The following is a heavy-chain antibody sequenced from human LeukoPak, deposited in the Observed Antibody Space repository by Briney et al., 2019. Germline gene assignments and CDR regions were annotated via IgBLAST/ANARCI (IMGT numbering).Heavy chain of an antibody. V-gene: IGHV4-59*04. CDR3: ARRHLRFLPEGFDP. CDR1: GGSISSYY. Sequence: SETLSLTCTVSGGSISSYYWSWIRQPPGKGLEWIGYIYYSGSTYYNPSLKSRVTISVDTSKNQFSLKLSSVTAADTAVYYCARRHLRFLPEGFDPWGQGTLVTVSS. CDR2: IYYSGST. J-gene: IGHJ5*02. D-gene: IGHD3-3*01.